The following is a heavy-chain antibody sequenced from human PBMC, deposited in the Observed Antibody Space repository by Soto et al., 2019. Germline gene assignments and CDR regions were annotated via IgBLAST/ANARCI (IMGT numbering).Heavy chain of an antibody. J-gene: IGHJ4*02. Sequence: EVQLLESGGGLVQPGGSLRLSCAASGFTFSSYAMSWVRQAPGKGLVWVSAISGSGGSTYYADSVKGRFTISRDNSKNTLYLQMNSLRAEDTAVYYCAKVGETMVRGVTLYYFDYWGQGTLVTVSS. CDR1: GFTFSSYA. CDR3: AKVGETMVRGVTLYYFDY. D-gene: IGHD3-10*01. CDR2: ISGSGGST. V-gene: IGHV3-23*01.